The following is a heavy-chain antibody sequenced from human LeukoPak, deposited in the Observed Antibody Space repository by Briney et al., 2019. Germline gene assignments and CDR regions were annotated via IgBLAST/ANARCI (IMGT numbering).Heavy chain of an antibody. CDR2: ISAYNGNT. D-gene: IGHD6-19*01. J-gene: IGHJ4*02. V-gene: IGHV1-18*01. Sequence: ASVKVSCKGSGYTFTSYGISWVRQAPGQGLEWMGWISAYNGNTNYAQKLQGRVTMTTDTSTSTAYMELSRLTSDDTAVYYCARDMERSSGFEWGQGTLVTVSS. CDR3: ARDMERSSGFE. CDR1: GYTFTSYG.